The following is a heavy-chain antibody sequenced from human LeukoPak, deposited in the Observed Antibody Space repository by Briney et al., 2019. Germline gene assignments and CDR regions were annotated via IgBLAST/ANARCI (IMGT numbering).Heavy chain of an antibody. V-gene: IGHV3-48*03. J-gene: IGHJ4*02. D-gene: IGHD6-19*01. CDR1: GFTFSSYE. CDR3: AKDWAEAVACDY. CDR2: ISSSGSTI. Sequence: GGSLRLSCAASGFTFSSYEMNWVRQAPGKGLEWVSYISSSGSTIYYADSVKGRFTISRDNSKNTLYLQMNSLRAEDTAVYYCAKDWAEAVACDYWGQGTLVTVSS.